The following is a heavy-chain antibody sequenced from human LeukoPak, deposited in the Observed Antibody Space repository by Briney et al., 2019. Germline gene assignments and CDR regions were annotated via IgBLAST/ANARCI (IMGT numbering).Heavy chain of an antibody. CDR2: ISYDGSNK. Sequence: GGSLRLSCAASGFTFSSYAMHWVRQAPGKGLEWVAVISYDGSNKYYADSVKGRFTISRDNSKNTLYLQMNSLRAEDTAVYYCARHQGFGELSSFDYWGQGTLVTVSS. J-gene: IGHJ4*02. V-gene: IGHV3-30-3*01. CDR1: GFTFSSYA. D-gene: IGHD3-10*01. CDR3: ARHQGFGELSSFDY.